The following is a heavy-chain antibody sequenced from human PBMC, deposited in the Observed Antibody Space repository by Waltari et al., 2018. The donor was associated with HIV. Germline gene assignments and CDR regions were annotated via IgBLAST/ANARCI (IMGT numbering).Heavy chain of an antibody. J-gene: IGHJ4*02. V-gene: IGHV3-48*01. CDR2: VSSSSSTI. Sequence: EVQLLESGGGLVQPGGSLSLYCAASGFTFSTYSMHWVRQAPGKGLEWVSYVSSSSSTIYYADSVKGRFTISRDNAKNSLFLQMNSLRAEDTAIYYCATDSSGWYYFDSWGQGTLVTVSS. CDR3: ATDSSGWYYFDS. CDR1: GFTFSTYS. D-gene: IGHD6-19*01.